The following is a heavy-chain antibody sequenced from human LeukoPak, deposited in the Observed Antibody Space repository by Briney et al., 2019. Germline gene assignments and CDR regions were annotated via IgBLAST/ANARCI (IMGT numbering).Heavy chain of an antibody. V-gene: IGHV1-2*02. D-gene: IGHD6-13*01. CDR3: ARIHQQLVYADYFQH. CDR2: INPNNGGT. J-gene: IGHJ1*01. CDR1: GYTFTGYY. Sequence: AGVNVSRKPSGYTFTGYYMHWVRPAPGRGVGWVGWINPNNGGTYYAQRFHGRVTMNRDKSISTAYMELSRVRSDDTGVYCCARIHQQLVYADYFQHWGQGTLVTVSS.